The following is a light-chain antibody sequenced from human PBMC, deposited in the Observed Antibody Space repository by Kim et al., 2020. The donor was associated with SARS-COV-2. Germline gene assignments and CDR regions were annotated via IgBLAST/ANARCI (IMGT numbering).Light chain of an antibody. CDR1: TSNIGKNF. CDR3: GVWDDSVSAVL. Sequence: GEKVTISCSGGTSNIGKNFVSWYQQLPGTAPKVLIYDNIKRPSGIPDRFSGSKSGTSATLGITGLQAGDEADYYCGVWDDSVSAVLFGGGTQLTVL. V-gene: IGLV1-51*01. CDR2: DNI. J-gene: IGLJ2*01.